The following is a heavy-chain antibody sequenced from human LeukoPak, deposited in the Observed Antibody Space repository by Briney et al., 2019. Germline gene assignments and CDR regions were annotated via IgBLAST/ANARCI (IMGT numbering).Heavy chain of an antibody. CDR3: AKAGSRLVYFDY. J-gene: IGHJ4*02. D-gene: IGHD3-16*01. CDR1: GFTFSSYA. CDR2: ISGSGGST. Sequence: GGSLRLSCAASGFTFSSYAMSWVRQAPGKGLEWVSAISGSGGSTYYADSVKGGFTISRDNSKNALYVQMNSLRAEDTAVYYCAKAGSRLVYFDYWGQGTLVTVSS. V-gene: IGHV3-23*01.